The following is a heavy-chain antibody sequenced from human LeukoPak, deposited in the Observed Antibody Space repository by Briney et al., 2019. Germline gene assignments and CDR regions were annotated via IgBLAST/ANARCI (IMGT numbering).Heavy chain of an antibody. V-gene: IGHV4-4*07. CDR2: IDGSGST. CDR3: ARVGGHGDY. Sequence: PSETLSLTCTVSDASISNYYWTWIRQPAGKGLEWIGRIDGSGSTYYNPSLKSRVTISVDTSKNQFSLKLSSVTAADTAVYYCARVGGHGDYWGQGTLVTVSS. J-gene: IGHJ4*02. CDR1: DASISNYY.